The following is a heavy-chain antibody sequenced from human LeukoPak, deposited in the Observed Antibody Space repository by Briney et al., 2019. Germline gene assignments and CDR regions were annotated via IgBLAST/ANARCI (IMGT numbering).Heavy chain of an antibody. V-gene: IGHV4-30-4*08. CDR3: ARGGQPAYSNYYFDY. CDR1: GGSISSGDYY. CDR2: IYYSGST. D-gene: IGHD2-15*01. J-gene: IGHJ4*02. Sequence: SETLSLTCTVSGGSISSGDYYWSWIRQPPGKGLEWIGYIYYSGSTCYNPSLKSRVTISVDTSKNQFSLKLSSVTAADTAVYYCARGGQPAYSNYYFDYWGQGTLVTVSS.